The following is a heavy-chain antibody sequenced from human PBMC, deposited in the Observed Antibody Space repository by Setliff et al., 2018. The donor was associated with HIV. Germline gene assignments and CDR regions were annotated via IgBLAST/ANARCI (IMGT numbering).Heavy chain of an antibody. Sequence: PSETLSLTCTVSGASISSGNYFWTWIRQPAGQRLEWIGRISTGGHTDYNPSLKSRLSISADTPRNHFSLQLTSVAATDTAIYYCAREGSHSHSWYNWFGPWGPGTLVTVSS. CDR2: ISTGGHT. J-gene: IGHJ5*02. V-gene: IGHV4-61*02. CDR3: AREGSHSHSWYNWFGP. D-gene: IGHD6-13*01. CDR1: GASISSGNYF.